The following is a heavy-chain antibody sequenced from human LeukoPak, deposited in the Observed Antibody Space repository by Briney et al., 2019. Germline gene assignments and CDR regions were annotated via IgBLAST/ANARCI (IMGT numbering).Heavy chain of an antibody. D-gene: IGHD2-2*01. CDR1: GGSVYSYY. Sequence: SETLSLTCTVSGGSVYSYYWSWIRQPPGKGLEGIGYIYNSGSTNYNPSLKSRVTISVDTSKNQVSLKLSSVTAADTAVYYCAGFQSSSSWDYYYGLDVWGQGTTVTVSS. CDR3: AGFQSSSSWDYYYGLDV. V-gene: IGHV4-59*02. CDR2: IYNSGST. J-gene: IGHJ6*02.